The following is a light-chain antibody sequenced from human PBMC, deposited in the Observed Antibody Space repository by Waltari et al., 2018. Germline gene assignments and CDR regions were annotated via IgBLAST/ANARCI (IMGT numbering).Light chain of an antibody. V-gene: IGKV1-8*01. CDR3: QQYYNYPYT. CDR1: QGINTY. Sequence: AIRMTQSPSSFSASTGDRVTMTCRGSQGINTYVAWYQQKPGKAPNLLIYAASTLQSGVPSRFSGSGSGTDFTLTISCLQSEDFATYYCQQYYNYPYTFGQGTKVEIK. CDR2: AAS. J-gene: IGKJ2*01.